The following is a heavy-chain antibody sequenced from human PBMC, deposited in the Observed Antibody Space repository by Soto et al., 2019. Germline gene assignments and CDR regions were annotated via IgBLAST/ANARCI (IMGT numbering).Heavy chain of an antibody. D-gene: IGHD3-22*01. CDR2: IYHSWRA. Sequence: PSETLSLTCAVSGYSISSFYYCCCIRHPPGKWLEWIANIYHSWRANYNPSLKGRVPISVDTSKNQFSLTLSSVTAADTAVYYCAREKESSGYYLAFEYWGQGTMVTVSS. CDR3: AREKESSGYYLAFEY. J-gene: IGHJ4*02. V-gene: IGHV4-38-2*02. CDR1: GYSISSFYY.